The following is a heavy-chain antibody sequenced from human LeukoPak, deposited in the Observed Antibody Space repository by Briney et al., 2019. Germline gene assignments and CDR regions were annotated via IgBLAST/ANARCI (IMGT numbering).Heavy chain of an antibody. CDR3: AKDCSTGQAVDPPVDS. V-gene: IGHV3-23*01. J-gene: IGHJ4*02. CDR1: GFTFSSYA. Sequence: GGSLRLSCAASGFTFSSYAMSWVRQAPGKGLEWVSAISGSGGSTYYADSVKGRFTISRDNSKNTLYLQMNSLRAEDTAVYYCAKDCSTGQAVDPPVDSWGQGTLVTVSS. D-gene: IGHD6-19*01. CDR2: ISGSGGST.